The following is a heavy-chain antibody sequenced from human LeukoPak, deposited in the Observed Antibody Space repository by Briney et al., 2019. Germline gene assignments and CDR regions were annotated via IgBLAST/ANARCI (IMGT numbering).Heavy chain of an antibody. Sequence: GGSLRLSCAASGFTVSSNYMSWVRQAPGKGLEWVSVIYSGGSTYYADSVKGRSTISRDNSKNTLYLQMNSLRAEDTAVYYCARDSVAVAPDYWGQGTLVTVSS. D-gene: IGHD6-19*01. CDR1: GFTVSSNY. CDR3: ARDSVAVAPDY. J-gene: IGHJ4*02. V-gene: IGHV3-53*01. CDR2: IYSGGST.